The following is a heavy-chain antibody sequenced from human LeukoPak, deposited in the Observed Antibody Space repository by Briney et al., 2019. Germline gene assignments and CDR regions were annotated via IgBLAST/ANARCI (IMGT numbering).Heavy chain of an antibody. CDR1: GYTFNTYW. CDR2: TNSNGRST. CDR3: AKVGSGSYNYGSGSSHHFVY. Sequence: PGGSLRLSCAASGYTFNTYWMHWVRQAPGKGLVWVSGTNSNGRSTSYADSVKGRFTMSRDNAKNTLYLQMDSLRAEDTAVYYCAKVGSGSYNYGSGSSHHFVYWGQGTLVTVSS. D-gene: IGHD3-10*01. V-gene: IGHV3-74*01. J-gene: IGHJ4*02.